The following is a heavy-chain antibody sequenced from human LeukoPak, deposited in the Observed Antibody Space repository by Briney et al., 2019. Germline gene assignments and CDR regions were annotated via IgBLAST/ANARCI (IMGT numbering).Heavy chain of an antibody. Sequence: GGSLRLSCAASGFTFSSYAMHWVRQAPGKGLEWVAVISYDGSNKYYADSVKGRFTISRDDSKNTLYLQMNSLRAEDTAVYYCARDSRLAYDFWGGYSDYWGQGTLVTVSS. CDR3: ARDSRLAYDFWGGYSDY. V-gene: IGHV3-30*04. CDR1: GFTFSSYA. CDR2: ISYDGSNK. J-gene: IGHJ4*02. D-gene: IGHD3-3*01.